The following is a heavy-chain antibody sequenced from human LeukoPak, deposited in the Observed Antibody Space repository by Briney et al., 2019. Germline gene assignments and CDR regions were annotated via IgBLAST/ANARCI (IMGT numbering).Heavy chain of an antibody. CDR2: ISASGSTI. CDR1: GFTFSSYE. Sequence: GGSLRLSCAASGFTFSSYEMSWVRQAPGKGLEWVSYISASGSTISHADSVKGRFTISRDNAKNSLYLQMNSLRVDDTAVYYCVRRRDYWGQGTLVTVSS. J-gene: IGHJ4*02. CDR3: VRRRDY. V-gene: IGHV3-48*03.